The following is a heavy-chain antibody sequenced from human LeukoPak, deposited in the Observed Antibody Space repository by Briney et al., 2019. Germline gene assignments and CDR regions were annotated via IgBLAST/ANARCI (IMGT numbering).Heavy chain of an antibody. Sequence: ASVKVSCKVSGYTLTELSRHWVRQAPGKGLEWMGGFDPEDGETIYAQKFQGRATMTEDTSTDTAYMELSSLRSEDTAVYYCAKGSEWLSLTYNWFDPWGQGTLVTVSS. CDR1: GYTLTELS. D-gene: IGHD3-3*01. CDR2: FDPEDGET. V-gene: IGHV1-24*01. CDR3: AKGSEWLSLTYNWFDP. J-gene: IGHJ5*02.